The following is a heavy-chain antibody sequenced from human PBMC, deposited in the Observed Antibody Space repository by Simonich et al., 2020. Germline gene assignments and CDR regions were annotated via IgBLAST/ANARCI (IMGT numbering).Heavy chain of an antibody. Sequence: QVQLVESGGGVVQPGRSLRLSCAASGFTFSSYAMHWVRQAPGKGREWGAVISYDGSKKDYACSVKGRLTISRDNSKNTLYLQMNSLRAEDTAVYYCARDRNWGWFDPWGQGTLVTVSS. D-gene: IGHD7-27*01. J-gene: IGHJ5*02. CDR3: ARDRNWGWFDP. V-gene: IGHV3-30*07. CDR2: ISYDGSKK. CDR1: GFTFSSYA.